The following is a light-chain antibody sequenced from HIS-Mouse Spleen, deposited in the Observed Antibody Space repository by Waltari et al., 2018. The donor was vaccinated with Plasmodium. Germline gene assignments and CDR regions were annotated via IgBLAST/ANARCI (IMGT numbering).Light chain of an antibody. CDR3: QQYNNWSFT. V-gene: IGKV3-15*01. CDR1: QSVSSN. Sequence: EIVITQSPATLSVYPGDRATLSCRASQSVSSNLAWYQQKPGQAPRLLIYGASTRATGIPARFSGSGSGTEFTLTISSLQSEDFAVYYCQQYNNWSFTFGPGTKVDIK. CDR2: GAS. J-gene: IGKJ3*01.